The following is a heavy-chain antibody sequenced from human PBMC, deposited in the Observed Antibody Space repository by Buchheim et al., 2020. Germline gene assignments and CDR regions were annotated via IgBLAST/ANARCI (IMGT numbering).Heavy chain of an antibody. CDR1: GFAVDDAW. J-gene: IGHJ4*02. Sequence: EVQLVESGGGLVQPGGSLRLSCAVYGFAVDDAWMHWVRQAPGKGLEWVGRIKRRTDGGTSDTAEPVKGRFIVSRDDSRNPLLLHMDGLKIEDTAVYYCLTEYGGEGYWGQGT. CDR3: LTEYGGEGY. V-gene: IGHV3-15*07. D-gene: IGHD4-23*01. CDR2: IKRRTDGGTS.